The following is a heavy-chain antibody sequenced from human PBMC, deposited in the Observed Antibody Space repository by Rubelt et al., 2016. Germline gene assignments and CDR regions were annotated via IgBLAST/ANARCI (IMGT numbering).Heavy chain of an antibody. D-gene: IGHD3-16*01. J-gene: IGHJ4*02. CDR2: INPGGGST. CDR1: ESTFTSYY. V-gene: IGHV1-46*03. Sequence: QVQLVQSGAEVKKPGASLKVSCKASESTFTSYYMHWVQQAPEQGLEWMGKINPGGGSTSYAQKFQGRVTMTRDTSTSTVYMELSSLRSEDTAVYYCARDLDVRGEIDYWGQGTLVTVSS. CDR3: ARDLDVRGEIDY.